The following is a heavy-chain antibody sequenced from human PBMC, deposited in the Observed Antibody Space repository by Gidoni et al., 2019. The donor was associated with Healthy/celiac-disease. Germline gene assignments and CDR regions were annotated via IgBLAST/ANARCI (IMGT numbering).Heavy chain of an antibody. CDR1: GGTFSSHV. D-gene: IGHD6-19*01. CDR2: IIPSLGIA. Sequence: QVQLVQSGAEVKKPGSSVKVSCKASGGTFSSHVISWVRQAPGQGLEWTGGIIPSLGIATYAQKFQGRVTITADKSTSTAYMELSSLRSEDTAVYYCARYGSGWPNWFDPWGQGTLVTVSS. V-gene: IGHV1-69*04. CDR3: ARYGSGWPNWFDP. J-gene: IGHJ5*02.